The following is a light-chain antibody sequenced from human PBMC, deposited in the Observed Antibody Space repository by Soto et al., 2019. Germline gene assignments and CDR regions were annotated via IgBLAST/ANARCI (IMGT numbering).Light chain of an antibody. CDR2: AVS. J-gene: IGKJ1*01. Sequence: DIQMTQSPSSLSASVGDRVTITCRASQSIVNYLNWYQFKPGKAPKLLLYAVSTLHSGVPSRFSGSGSVTDFTLTISSLQPEDFATYYCQQSYTVPWTFGHGTKVAVK. CDR1: QSIVNY. CDR3: QQSYTVPWT. V-gene: IGKV1-39*01.